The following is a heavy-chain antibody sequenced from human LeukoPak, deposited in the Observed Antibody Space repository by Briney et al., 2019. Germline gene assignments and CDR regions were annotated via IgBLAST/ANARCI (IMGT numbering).Heavy chain of an antibody. CDR2: IYHSGTT. CDR3: ARGYGGSVDY. Sequence: PSETLSLTCTVSGYSISSGNYWGWIRQPPGKGLEWIGNIYHSGTTYYNPSLKSRVTISVDTSKNQFSLKLSSVTAADTAMYYCARGYGGSVDYWGQGTLVTVSS. CDR1: GYSISSGNY. V-gene: IGHV4-38-2*02. J-gene: IGHJ4*02. D-gene: IGHD4-23*01.